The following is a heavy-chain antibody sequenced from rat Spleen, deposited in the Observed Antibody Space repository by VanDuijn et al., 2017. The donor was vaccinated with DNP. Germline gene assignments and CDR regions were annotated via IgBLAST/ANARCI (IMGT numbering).Heavy chain of an antibody. CDR1: GFTFSNYG. D-gene: IGHD1-11*01. V-gene: IGHV5-27*01. Sequence: EVQLVESGGDLVQPGRSLKLFCAASGFTFSNYGMAWVRQAPTKGLEWVASITNSGGSTYYRDSVKGRFTISRDDAKSTLYLQMDSLRSEDTATYYCTTFDYGIFWGPGTMVTVSS. J-gene: IGHJ1*01. CDR3: TTFDYGIF. CDR2: ITNSGGST.